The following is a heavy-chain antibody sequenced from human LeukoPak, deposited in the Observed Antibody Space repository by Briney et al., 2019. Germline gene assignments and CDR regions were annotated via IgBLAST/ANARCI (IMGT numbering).Heavy chain of an antibody. J-gene: IGHJ4*02. V-gene: IGHV3-30*01. Sequence: GGSLRLSCAASGFTFSSYAMHWVRRAPGKGLEWVAVISYDGSNKYYADSVKGRFTFSRDNSKNTLYLQMNSLRAEDTAVYYCARDAWPRSPGYQLLSSQPIDYWGQGTLVTVSS. D-gene: IGHD2-2*01. CDR1: GFTFSSYA. CDR2: ISYDGSNK. CDR3: ARDAWPRSPGYQLLSSQPIDY.